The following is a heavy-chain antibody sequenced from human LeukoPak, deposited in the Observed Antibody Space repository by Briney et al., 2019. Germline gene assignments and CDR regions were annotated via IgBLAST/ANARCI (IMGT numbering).Heavy chain of an antibody. CDR1: GFTFSSYW. CDR2: IKQDGSEK. D-gene: IGHD1-26*01. CDR3: ARVVQIEGSPSYFDY. V-gene: IGHV3-7*03. Sequence: GGSLRLSCAASGFTFSSYWMSWVRQAPGKGLDWVGNIKQDGSEKYYVDSVKGRFTISRDNAKNSLYLQMNNLRAEDTAVYYCARVVQIEGSPSYFDYWGQGTLVTVSS. J-gene: IGHJ4*02.